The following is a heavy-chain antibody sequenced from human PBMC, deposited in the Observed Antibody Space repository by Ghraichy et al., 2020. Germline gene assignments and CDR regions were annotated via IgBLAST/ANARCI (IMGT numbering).Heavy chain of an antibody. V-gene: IGHV3-23*01. CDR2: ISGSGGST. J-gene: IGHJ5*02. Sequence: GVLNISCAASGFTFSSYAMSWVRQAPGKGLEWVSAISGSGGSTYYADSVKGRFTISRDNSKNTLYLQMNSLRAEDTAVYYCAKDPMIVVSWFDPWGQGTLVTVSS. D-gene: IGHD3-22*01. CDR1: GFTFSSYA. CDR3: AKDPMIVVSWFDP.